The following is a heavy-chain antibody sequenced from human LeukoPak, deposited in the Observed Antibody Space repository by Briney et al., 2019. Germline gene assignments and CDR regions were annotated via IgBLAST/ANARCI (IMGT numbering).Heavy chain of an antibody. CDR3: AREIAAAGTDY. D-gene: IGHD6-13*01. J-gene: IGHJ4*02. CDR2: ISSSSSYT. Sequence: PGGSLRLSCAASGFTFSDYYMSWIRQAPGKGLEWVSYISSSSSYTNYADSVKGRFTISRDNAKNSLYLQMNSLRAEDTAVYYCAREIAAAGTDYWGQGTLVTVS. CDR1: GFTFSDYY. V-gene: IGHV3-11*06.